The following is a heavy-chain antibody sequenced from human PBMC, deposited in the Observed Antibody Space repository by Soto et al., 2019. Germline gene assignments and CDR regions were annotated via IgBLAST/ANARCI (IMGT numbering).Heavy chain of an antibody. V-gene: IGHV3-23*05. CDR1: GLPHSSFA. Sequence: EVQLLESGGGLVQPGGSPRLSCTASGLPHSSFAMMWVRQAPGKGLECVSGIYGSGRGIEYADSVKGRFTISRDNSKNTVYLQMTDLRADDTAVYYCAKDAVYNDGLWLMDHWGQGTQVTVSS. CDR3: AKDAVYNDGLWLMDH. D-gene: IGHD2-21*01. CDR2: IYGSGRGI. J-gene: IGHJ4*02.